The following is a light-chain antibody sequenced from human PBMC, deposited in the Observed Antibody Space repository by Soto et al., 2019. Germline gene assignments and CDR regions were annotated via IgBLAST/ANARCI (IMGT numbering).Light chain of an antibody. J-gene: IGKJ2*01. CDR1: QILNTH. CDR2: AAS. V-gene: IGKV1-39*01. CDR3: HQSHSITYT. Sequence: DIQMTQSPSSLSTYVGDRVTITCRASQILNTHLNWYQQKPGKAPELLIYAASSLQIGVPSRFSGSGSGTDFTLTISNLQPAHFATNRCHQSHSITYTFGQGTKLPIK.